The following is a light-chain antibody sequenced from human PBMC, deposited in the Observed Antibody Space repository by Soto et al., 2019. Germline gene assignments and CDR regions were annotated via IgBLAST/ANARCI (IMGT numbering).Light chain of an antibody. CDR1: SSDVGGSNY. CDR2: DVS. J-gene: IGLJ1*01. CDR3: SSYTSSSTYV. V-gene: IGLV2-14*03. Sequence: QSALTQPASVSGSPGQSITISCTGTSSDVGGSNYVSWYQQHPGKAPKLIIFDVSHRPSGFSNRFSVSKSGNTASLTISGLQAEDEADYYCSSYTSSSTYVFGTGTKVTVL.